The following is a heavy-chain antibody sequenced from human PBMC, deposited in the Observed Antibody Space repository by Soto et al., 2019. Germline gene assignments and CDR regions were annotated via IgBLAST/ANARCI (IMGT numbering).Heavy chain of an antibody. CDR1: GGSVSRSNCY. V-gene: IGHV4-39*07. Sequence: PSETLSLTCTVSGGSVSRSNCYWGWIRQPPGKGLEWIGSIYYTGSTYYNPSLKSRVTISVDTSKNQFSLKLSSVTAADTAVYYCARDLDYYDSSGYQDYFDYWGQGTLVTVSS. CDR2: IYYTGST. CDR3: ARDLDYYDSSGYQDYFDY. D-gene: IGHD3-22*01. J-gene: IGHJ4*02.